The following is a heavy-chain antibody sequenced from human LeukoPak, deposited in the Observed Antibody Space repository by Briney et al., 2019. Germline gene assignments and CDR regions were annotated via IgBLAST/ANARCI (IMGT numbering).Heavy chain of an antibody. CDR2: VYNSGKT. J-gene: IGHJ4*02. D-gene: IGHD6-19*01. CDR1: GGSISTSGFY. CDR3: VRGGDCGWSNFDC. V-gene: IGHV4-39*01. Sequence: SETLSLTCNVSGGSISTSGFYWGWVPQPPGKRLDWIGSVYNSGKTYYNTSLESRVSTSVDPSTNQFSLRLSSLIAAETAVYYGVRGGDCGWSNFDCWGQGTLFTVSS.